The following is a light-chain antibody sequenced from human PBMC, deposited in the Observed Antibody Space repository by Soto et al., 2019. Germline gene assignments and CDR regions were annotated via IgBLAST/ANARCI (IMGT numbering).Light chain of an antibody. Sequence: QSVLTQPPSVSGAPGQRVTMSCTGSSSSTGAGYDVHWYQQLPGTAPKLIIYANYNRPSGVPDRFSGSKSGTSASLAISGLQAEDEADYYCQSYDRSLSSWVFGTGTKVTVL. CDR2: ANY. CDR1: SSSTGAGYD. V-gene: IGLV1-40*01. CDR3: QSYDRSLSSWV. J-gene: IGLJ1*01.